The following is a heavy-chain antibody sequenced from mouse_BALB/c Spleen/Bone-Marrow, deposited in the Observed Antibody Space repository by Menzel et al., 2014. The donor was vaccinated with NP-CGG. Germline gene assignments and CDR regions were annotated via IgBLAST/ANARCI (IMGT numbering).Heavy chain of an antibody. CDR2: INPSTGYA. CDR3: ARDY. CDR1: GYTFTDTW. J-gene: IGHJ2*01. V-gene: IGHV1-7*01. Sequence: VQVVESGAELAKPGPSVKMSCKASGYTFTDTWIHWIKQRPGQGLEWIGYINPSTGYAEYNQNFKDKATLTVDKSSSTAYMQLSSLTSEDSAVYYCARDYWGQGTTLTVSS.